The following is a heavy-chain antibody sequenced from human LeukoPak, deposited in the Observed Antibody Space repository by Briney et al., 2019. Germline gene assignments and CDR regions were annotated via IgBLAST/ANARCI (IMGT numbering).Heavy chain of an antibody. D-gene: IGHD2-15*01. CDR1: GGSISSYY. CDR3: ARTLGYCSGGSCYWYFDL. J-gene: IGHJ2*01. V-gene: IGHV4-4*07. Sequence: SETLSLTRTVSGGSISSYYWSWIRQPAGKGLEWIGRIYTSGSANYNPSLKSRVTMSVDTSKNQFSLKLSSVTAADTAVYYCARTLGYCSGGSCYWYFDLWGRGTPVTVSS. CDR2: IYTSGSA.